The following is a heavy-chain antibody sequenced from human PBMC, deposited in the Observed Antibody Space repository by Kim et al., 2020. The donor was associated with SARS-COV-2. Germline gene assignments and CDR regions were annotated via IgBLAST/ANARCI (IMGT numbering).Heavy chain of an antibody. CDR2: ISYDGSNK. D-gene: IGHD3-9*01. CDR1: GFTFSSYG. CDR3: AKDLTYYDILTGYVTGFYYYYGMDV. Sequence: GGSLRLSCAASGFTFSSYGMHWVRQAPGKGLEWVAVISYDGSNKYYADSVKGRFTISRDNSKNTLYLQMNSLRAEDTAVYYCAKDLTYYDILTGYVTGFYYYYGMDVWGQGTTVTVSS. V-gene: IGHV3-30*18. J-gene: IGHJ6*02.